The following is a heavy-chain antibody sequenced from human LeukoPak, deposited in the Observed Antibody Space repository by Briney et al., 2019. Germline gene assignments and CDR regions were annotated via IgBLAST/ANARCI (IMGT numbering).Heavy chain of an antibody. V-gene: IGHV1-58*01. CDR2: IVVGSGNT. J-gene: IGHJ4*02. CDR3: AKDHVGIAMIVMVLDS. CDR1: GFTFTSSA. D-gene: IGHD3-22*01. Sequence: EASVKVSCKASGFTFTSSAVQWVRQARGQRLEWIGWIVVGSGNTNYAQKFQERVTITRDMSTSTAYMELSSLRSEDTAIYYCAKDHVGIAMIVMVLDSWGQGTLVTVSS.